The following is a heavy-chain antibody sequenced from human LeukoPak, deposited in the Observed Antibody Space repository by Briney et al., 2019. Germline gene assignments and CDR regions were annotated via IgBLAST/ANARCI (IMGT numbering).Heavy chain of an antibody. CDR3: ARDGEGEYQLLSGGFDP. CDR1: GFTFSSYG. J-gene: IGHJ5*02. CDR2: IWYDGSNK. D-gene: IGHD2-2*01. Sequence: GGSLRLSCAASGFTFSSYGMHWVRQAPGKGLEWVAVIWYDGSNKYYADSVKGRFTISRDNSKNTLYLQMNSLRAEDTAVYYCARDGEGEYQLLSGGFDPWGQGTLVTVSS. V-gene: IGHV3-33*01.